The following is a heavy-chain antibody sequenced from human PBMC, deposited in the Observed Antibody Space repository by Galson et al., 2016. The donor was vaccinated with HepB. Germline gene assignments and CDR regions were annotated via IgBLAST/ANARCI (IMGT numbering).Heavy chain of an antibody. Sequence: QSGAEVKKPGESLRISCKGSGYSFTDYWIGWVRQMPGKGLEWMGIIYPGDSHTRYSPPFQGQVTISADKSISTAYLQWSSLKASDTAIYYCARRLTHDSKMWCVEYWGQGTLVTV. CDR3: ARRLTHDSKMWCVEY. CDR2: IYPGDSHT. CDR1: GYSFTDYW. V-gene: IGHV5-51*01. D-gene: IGHD2-21*01. J-gene: IGHJ4*02.